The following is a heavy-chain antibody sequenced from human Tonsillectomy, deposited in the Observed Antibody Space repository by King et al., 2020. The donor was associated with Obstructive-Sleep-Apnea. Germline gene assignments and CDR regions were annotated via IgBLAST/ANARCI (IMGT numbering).Heavy chain of an antibody. J-gene: IGHJ4*02. V-gene: IGHV3-23*04. CDR2: VSRSGEST. CDR1: GLTFGSYA. D-gene: IGHD3-9*01. Sequence: VQLVESGGGLVQPGGSVRLSCAASGLTFGSYAMSWVRQAPGKGLEWVSAVSRSGESTYYADSVKGRFAISRDTSNNTLYLQMNSLRAEDTAVYYCATVSTYYDILTGYYNVPYYFDCWGQGTLVTVSS. CDR3: ATVSTYYDILTGYYNVPYYFDC.